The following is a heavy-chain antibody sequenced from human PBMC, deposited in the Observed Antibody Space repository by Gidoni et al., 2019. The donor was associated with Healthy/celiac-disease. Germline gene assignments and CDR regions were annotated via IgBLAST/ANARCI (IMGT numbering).Heavy chain of an antibody. J-gene: IGHJ4*02. V-gene: IGHV4-39*01. CDR3: ARHDGLAVAGHFDY. CDR2: IYYSRST. CDR1: GGSISSSSYY. Sequence: QLQLQESGPGLVKPSETLSLTCTLSGGSISSSSYYWGWIRQPPGKGLEWIGSIYYSRSTYYNPSLKSRVTISVDTSKNQFSLKLSSVTAADTAVYYCARHDGLAVAGHFDYWGQGTLVTVSS. D-gene: IGHD6-19*01.